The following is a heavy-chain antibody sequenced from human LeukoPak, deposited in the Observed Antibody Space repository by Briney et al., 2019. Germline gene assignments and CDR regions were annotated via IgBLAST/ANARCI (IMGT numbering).Heavy chain of an antibody. CDR2: ISGSGGST. CDR1: GFTFSSYA. Sequence: GGSLRLSCAASGFTFSSYAMSWVRQAPGKGLEWVSAISGSGGSTYYADSVKGRFTISRDNSKNTLYLQMNSLRAEDTAVYYCAKDLVEYSYGPSGYWGQGTLVTVSS. J-gene: IGHJ4*02. D-gene: IGHD5-18*01. V-gene: IGHV3-23*01. CDR3: AKDLVEYSYGPSGY.